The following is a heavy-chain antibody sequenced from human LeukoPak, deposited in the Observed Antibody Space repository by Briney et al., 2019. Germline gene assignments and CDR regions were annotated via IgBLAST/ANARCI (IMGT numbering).Heavy chain of an antibody. CDR1: GGSISSGSYY. Sequence: SSETLSLTCTVSGGSISSGSYYWSWIRQPAGKGLEWIGRIYTSGSTNYNPSLKSRVTISVDTSKNQFSLKLSSVTAADTAVYYCASVAGSGSYYNVDAFDIWGQGTMVTVSS. CDR3: ASVAGSGSYYNVDAFDI. J-gene: IGHJ3*02. V-gene: IGHV4-61*02. CDR2: IYTSGST. D-gene: IGHD3-10*01.